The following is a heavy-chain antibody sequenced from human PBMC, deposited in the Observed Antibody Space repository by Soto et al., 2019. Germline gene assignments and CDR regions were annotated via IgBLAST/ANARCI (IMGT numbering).Heavy chain of an antibody. CDR2: ITAGNGHT. D-gene: IGHD3-10*02. V-gene: IGHV1-3*01. CDR3: VSQAIFGAAF. CDR1: GYTFTNLA. J-gene: IGHJ4*02. Sequence: QVHLVQSGAGVQRPGASVKVSCKSSGYTFTNLAIHWVRQAPGQGLEWMGWITAGNGHTKYSQSFQDRITITSDTSATTAYMEQRSRRSEDTAVYSWVSQAIFGAAFWGQGTLVTVSS.